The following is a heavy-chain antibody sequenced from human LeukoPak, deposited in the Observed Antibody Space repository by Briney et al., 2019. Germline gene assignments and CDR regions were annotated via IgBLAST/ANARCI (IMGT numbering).Heavy chain of an antibody. Sequence: GRSLRLSCGVSEFTFDDYVMHWVRQGPGKGLEWVAAMNWTSGSIAYADSVKGRINIFRDNAQSSLYLQMNSLRAEDKAFYYCARSSGSYDGYYGVEVWGQGTTVIVSS. D-gene: IGHD6-19*01. V-gene: IGHV3-9*01. J-gene: IGHJ6*02. CDR1: EFTFDDYV. CDR2: MNWTSGSI. CDR3: ARSSGSYDGYYGVEV.